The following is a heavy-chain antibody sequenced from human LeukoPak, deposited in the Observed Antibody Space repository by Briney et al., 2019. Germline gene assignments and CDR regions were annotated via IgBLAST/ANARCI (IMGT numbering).Heavy chain of an antibody. Sequence: GGSLRLSCTASGFAFDEYSMHWVRQVPGRGLEWVAGISWDSGTLDYAGSVKGRFTISRDNAKNSLYLQMSSLRVEDTALYYCTKGNWGKAFDIWGQGTMVAVSS. CDR1: GFAFDEYS. V-gene: IGHV3-9*01. J-gene: IGHJ3*02. CDR2: ISWDSGTL. D-gene: IGHD7-27*01. CDR3: TKGNWGKAFDI.